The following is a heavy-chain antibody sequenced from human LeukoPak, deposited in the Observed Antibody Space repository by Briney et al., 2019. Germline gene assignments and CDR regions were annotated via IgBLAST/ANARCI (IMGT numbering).Heavy chain of an antibody. J-gene: IGHJ4*02. V-gene: IGHV4-39*07. D-gene: IGHD3-9*01. CDR3: ARGGYDILTGFDY. Sequence: PSETLPLTCTVSGGSISSSGYYWVWIRQPPGKGLEWIGSIFYSGSTYYNPSLKSRVTISVDTSKNQFSLKLSSVTAADTAVYYCARGGYDILTGFDYWGQGTLVTVSS. CDR2: IFYSGST. CDR1: GGSISSSGYY.